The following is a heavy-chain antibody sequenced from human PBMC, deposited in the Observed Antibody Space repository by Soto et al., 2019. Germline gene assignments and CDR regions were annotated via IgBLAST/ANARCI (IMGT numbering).Heavy chain of an antibody. D-gene: IGHD6-19*01. V-gene: IGHV1-3*01. CDR2: INAGTGDT. J-gene: IGHJ4*01. Sequence: QVQLVQSGAEVRKSGASVNVSCKASGFTFTEYAMHWVRQAPGQRLEWMGWINAGTGDTRYSQTLQGRVTITRDTSASTVYMALSSLRSEDTAVYYCARDYADISVAGIPLLAHWGQGSLVTVSS. CDR1: GFTFTEYA. CDR3: ARDYADISVAGIPLLAH.